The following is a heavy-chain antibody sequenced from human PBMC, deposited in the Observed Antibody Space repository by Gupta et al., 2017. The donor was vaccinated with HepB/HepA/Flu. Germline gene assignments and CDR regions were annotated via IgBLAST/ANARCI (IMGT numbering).Heavy chain of an antibody. D-gene: IGHD1-7*01. CDR3: ARVTPEGWNYGVFDY. CDR2: IIPIFGTA. J-gene: IGHJ4*02. CDR1: GGTFSSYA. Sequence: VQSGAAVKKPGSSVKVSCQASGGTFSSYAISWVRQAPGQGLEWMGGIIPIFGTANYAQKFQGRVTITADESTSTAYMELSSLRSEDTAVYYCARVTPEGWNYGVFDYWGQGTLVTVSS. V-gene: IGHV1-69*01.